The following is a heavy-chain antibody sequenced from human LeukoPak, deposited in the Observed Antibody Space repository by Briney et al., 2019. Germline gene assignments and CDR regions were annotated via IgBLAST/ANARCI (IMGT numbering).Heavy chain of an antibody. V-gene: IGHV4-39*01. D-gene: IGHD2-21*01. CDR3: ARHVSFVGFGDSLDY. CDR1: GDSLSNTKYH. J-gene: IGHJ4*02. CDR2: IFCNGGT. Sequence: PSETLSLTCTVSGDSLSNTKYHWGWIRQPPGKGLEWIGSIFCNGGTFFDPSLKSRVTIGADTPKNHFSLKLSSVTAADTAVYYCARHVSFVGFGDSLDYWGRGTLVTVSS.